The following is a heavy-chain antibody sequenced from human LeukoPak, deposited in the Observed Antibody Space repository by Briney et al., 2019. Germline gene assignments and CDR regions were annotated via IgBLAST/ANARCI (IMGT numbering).Heavy chain of an antibody. CDR1: GGSFSGYY. CDR3: ARGLEYYDFWSGYYARSELDY. D-gene: IGHD3-3*01. Sequence: SETLSLTCAVYGGSFSGYYWSWIRQPPGKGLEWIGEINHSGSTNYNPSLKSRVTISVDTSKNQFSPKLSSVTAADTAVYYCARGLEYYDFWSGYYARSELDYWGQGTLVTVSS. V-gene: IGHV4-34*01. J-gene: IGHJ4*02. CDR2: INHSGST.